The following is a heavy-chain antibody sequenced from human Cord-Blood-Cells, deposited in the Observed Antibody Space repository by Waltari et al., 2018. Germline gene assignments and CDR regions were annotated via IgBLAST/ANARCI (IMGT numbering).Heavy chain of an antibody. CDR1: GGSFRGYY. V-gene: IGHV4-34*01. CDR2: INQSGST. J-gene: IGHJ4*02. Sequence: QVQLQQWGAGLLKPSETLSLTCAVYGGSFRGYYWSWIRQPPGKGLEWIGEINQSGSTNYNPSLKSRVTISVDTSKNQFSLKLSSVTAADTAVYYCARGGNVVVPAAIEEIDYWGQGTLVTVSS. CDR3: ARGGNVVVPAAIEEIDY. D-gene: IGHD2-2*01.